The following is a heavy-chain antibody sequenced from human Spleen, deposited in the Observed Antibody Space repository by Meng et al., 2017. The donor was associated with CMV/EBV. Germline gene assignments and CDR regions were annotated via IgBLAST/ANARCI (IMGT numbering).Heavy chain of an antibody. D-gene: IGHD3-22*01. CDR3: ARGGYYDSSGQNWFDP. CDR2: ISYDGSNK. Sequence: GFTFSAYAMHWVRQTPGKGLEWVAVISYDGSNKYYADSVKGRFTISRDNSKNTLHLQMNTLRAEDTALYYCARGGYYDSSGQNWFDPWGQGTLVTVSS. J-gene: IGHJ5*02. V-gene: IGHV3-30-3*01. CDR1: GFTFSAYA.